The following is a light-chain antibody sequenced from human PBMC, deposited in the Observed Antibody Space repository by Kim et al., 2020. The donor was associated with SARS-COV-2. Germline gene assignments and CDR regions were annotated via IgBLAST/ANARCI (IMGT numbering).Light chain of an antibody. Sequence: PGETATLSCMASQRVSSNLAWYQQKPGQAPRLLFYGASTRATGIPARFSGSVSGTEFTLTISSLQSEDFAVYYCQQYNNWPPLVTFGPGTKVDIK. CDR1: QRVSSN. CDR2: GAS. V-gene: IGKV3-15*01. J-gene: IGKJ3*01. CDR3: QQYNNWPPLVT.